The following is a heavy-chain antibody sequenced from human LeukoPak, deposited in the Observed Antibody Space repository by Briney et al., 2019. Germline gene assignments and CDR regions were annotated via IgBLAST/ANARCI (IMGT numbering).Heavy chain of an antibody. D-gene: IGHD5-18*01. CDR1: GGSFSGYY. CDR3: ARDTAGFDY. CDR2: INHSGNT. Sequence: SETLSLTCAVYGGSFSGYYWSWIRQPPGKGLEWIGEINHSGNTYYNPSLKSRVTISVDTSKNHFSLKLSAVTAADTAVYYCARDTAGFDYWGQGTLVTVSS. J-gene: IGHJ4*02. V-gene: IGHV4-34*01.